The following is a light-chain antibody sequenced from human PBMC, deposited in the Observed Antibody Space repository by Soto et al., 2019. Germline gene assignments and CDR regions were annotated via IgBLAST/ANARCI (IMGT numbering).Light chain of an antibody. CDR3: QQLNSFPFI. V-gene: IGKV1-9*01. CDR2: AAS. Sequence: DIQLTQSPSFLSASVGDRVTITCRASQAIDTYLAWYQQKPGKAPKLLIYAASLLQSGVPSRFSGSGSGTEFTLTINRLRPEDFASYYCQQLNSFPFIFGQGTRLEIK. CDR1: QAIDTY. J-gene: IGKJ5*01.